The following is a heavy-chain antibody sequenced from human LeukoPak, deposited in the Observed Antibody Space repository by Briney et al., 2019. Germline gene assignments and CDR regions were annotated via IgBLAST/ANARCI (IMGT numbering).Heavy chain of an antibody. CDR2: ISGGGVST. D-gene: IGHD2-15*01. J-gene: IGHJ6*03. Sequence: AGGSLTLSCAASGFTFSSYAVSWVRQSPGKGREWVSAISGGGVSTYSEDSVKGRFTISRDNSKTTLYLQMNSLRAEDTAVYYCAKYWRYATYYYYMDVWGKGTTVTVSS. CDR3: AKYWRYATYYYYMDV. V-gene: IGHV3-23*01. CDR1: GFTFSSYA.